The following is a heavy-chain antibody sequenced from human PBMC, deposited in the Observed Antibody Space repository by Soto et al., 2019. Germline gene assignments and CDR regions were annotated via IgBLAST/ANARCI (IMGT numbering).Heavy chain of an antibody. CDR2: ISGGGTTV. V-gene: IGHV3-11*01. Sequence: QVQLVESGGGLVKPGGSLRLSCAASGFAFSDFYMSWTRQAPGKGLEWISYISGGGTTVFYADSVKGRFTISRDNAQKSLYLHMDSLTSEDTAIDYCARDREPSVYHGMAVWGQGTTVTVSS. CDR3: ARDREPSVYHGMAV. J-gene: IGHJ6*02. CDR1: GFAFSDFY.